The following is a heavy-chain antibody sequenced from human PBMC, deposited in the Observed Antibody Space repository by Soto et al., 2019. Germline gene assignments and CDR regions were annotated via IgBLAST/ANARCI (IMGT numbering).Heavy chain of an antibody. Sequence: QVQLQQWGAGLLKPSETLSLTCAVYGGSFSGYYWSWIRQPPGKGLEWIGEINHSGSTNYNPSLKSRVTISVDTSKNQFSLKLSSVTAADTAVYYCARGPLSPTVTTPNSDYWGQGTLVTVSS. D-gene: IGHD4-17*01. J-gene: IGHJ4*02. CDR3: ARGPLSPTVTTPNSDY. CDR1: GGSFSGYY. V-gene: IGHV4-34*01. CDR2: INHSGST.